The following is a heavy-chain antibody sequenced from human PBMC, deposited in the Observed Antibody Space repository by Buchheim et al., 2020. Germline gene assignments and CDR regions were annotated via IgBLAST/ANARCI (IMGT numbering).Heavy chain of an antibody. J-gene: IGHJ4*02. D-gene: IGHD6-19*01. Sequence: DVQLVESGGGLVQPEGSLRLSCAASGFSLTTYGMSWVRQAPGKGLEWVSAINGDATYYADSVKGRFTTSIDRSQNTVYLHVNSLRADDTAVYYCGKESLSRGWYTIEHWGQGTL. V-gene: IGHV3-23*04. CDR1: GFSLTTYG. CDR3: GKESLSRGWYTIEH. CDR2: INGDAT.